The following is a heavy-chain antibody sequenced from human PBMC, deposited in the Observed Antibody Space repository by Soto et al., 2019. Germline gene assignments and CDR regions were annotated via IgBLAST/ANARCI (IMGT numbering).Heavy chain of an antibody. Sequence: EVQLVESGGGLVQPGGSLRLSCAASGFIFDDFAMHWVRQAPGKGLEWVAGIIWNSAYIVYGDSVKGRFTVSRDNAKKSLYLQMNSLRPEDSATYYCVKDSTVSGVRQGMDYWGRGTLVTVSP. CDR3: VKDSTVSGVRQGMDY. CDR2: IIWNSAYI. V-gene: IGHV3-9*01. J-gene: IGHJ4*01. D-gene: IGHD1-1*01. CDR1: GFIFDDFA.